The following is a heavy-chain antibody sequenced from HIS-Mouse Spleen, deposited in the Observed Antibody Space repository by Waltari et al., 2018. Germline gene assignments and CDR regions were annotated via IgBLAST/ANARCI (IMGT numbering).Heavy chain of an antibody. V-gene: IGHV4-39*07. D-gene: IGHD6-13*01. Sequence: QLQLQESGPGLVNPSETLSLPCPVSGGSISSSSYYLRWIRQPPGKGLECIGSIYYSGSTYHNPSLKSRVTISVDTSKNQFSLKLSSVTAADTAVYYCAREIPYSSSWYDWYFDLWGRGTLVTVSS. CDR3: AREIPYSSSWYDWYFDL. J-gene: IGHJ2*01. CDR2: IYYSGST. CDR1: GGSISSSSYY.